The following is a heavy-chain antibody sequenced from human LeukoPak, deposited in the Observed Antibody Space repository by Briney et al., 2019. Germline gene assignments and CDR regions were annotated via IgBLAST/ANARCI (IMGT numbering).Heavy chain of an antibody. J-gene: IGHJ4*02. V-gene: IGHV4-39*02. D-gene: IGHD1-26*01. Sequence: KPSETLSLTCTVSGGSISSSSYYWGWIRQPPGKGLEWIGSIYYSGSTYYNPSLKSRVTISVDTSKNQFSLKLSSVTAADTAVYYCARDPAHSGSYFHDYWGQGTLVTVSS. CDR2: IYYSGST. CDR3: ARDPAHSGSYFHDY. CDR1: GGSISSSSYY.